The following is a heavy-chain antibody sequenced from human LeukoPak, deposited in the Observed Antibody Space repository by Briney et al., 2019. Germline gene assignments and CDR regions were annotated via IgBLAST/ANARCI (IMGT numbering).Heavy chain of an antibody. Sequence: SVKVSCTASGGTFSSYAISWVRQAPGQGLEWMGGIIPIFGTANYAQKFQGRVTITADESTSTAYMELSSLRSEDTAVYYCGAIAAAGTIYYYYYGMDVWGQGTTVTVSS. V-gene: IGHV1-69*01. CDR2: IIPIFGTA. CDR1: GGTFSSYA. CDR3: GAIAAAGTIYYYYYGMDV. J-gene: IGHJ6*02. D-gene: IGHD6-13*01.